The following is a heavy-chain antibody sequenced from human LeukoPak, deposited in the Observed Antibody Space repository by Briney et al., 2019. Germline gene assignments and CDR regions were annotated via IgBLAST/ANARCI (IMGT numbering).Heavy chain of an antibody. V-gene: IGHV3-9*01. D-gene: IGHD3-22*01. J-gene: IGHJ4*02. CDR3: AKDAGGYYDSSGYYYDY. Sequence: GGSLRLSCAASGFTFDDYAMHWVRQAPGKGLEWVSGISWNSGSIGYADSVKGRFTISRDNAKNSLYLQTNSLRAEDTALYYCAKDAGGYYDSSGYYYDYWGQGTLVTVSS. CDR2: ISWNSGSI. CDR1: GFTFDDYA.